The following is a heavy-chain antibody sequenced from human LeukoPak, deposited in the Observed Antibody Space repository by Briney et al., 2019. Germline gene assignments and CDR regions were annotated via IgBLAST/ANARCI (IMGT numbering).Heavy chain of an antibody. D-gene: IGHD6-13*01. CDR3: AKAHSSSWYYFGD. V-gene: IGHV3-23*01. J-gene: IGHJ4*02. CDR1: RFTFRYYA. Sequence: GGSLRLSCAASRFTFRYYAMSWVRQAPGKGLEWVSVISGRGDSTHYADSVRGRFTISRDNSKNTLYLQMNSLRAGDTAVYYCAKAHSSSWYYFGDWGQGARVTVSS. CDR2: ISGRGDST.